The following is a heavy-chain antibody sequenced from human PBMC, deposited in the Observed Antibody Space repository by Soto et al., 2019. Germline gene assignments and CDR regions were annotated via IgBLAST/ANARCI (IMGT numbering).Heavy chain of an antibody. V-gene: IGHV1-2*02. J-gene: IGHJ3*02. D-gene: IGHD1-26*01. CDR3: ASASGTPPHDAFDI. CDR2: INPNSGGT. CDR1: GYAFTGSY. Sequence: ASVTVACKASGYAFTGSYMHCVRQAPGQGLEWMGWINPNSGGTNYAQKFQGRVTMTRDTSISTAYMELSRLRSDDTAVYYCASASGTPPHDAFDIWRKGKMVTVS.